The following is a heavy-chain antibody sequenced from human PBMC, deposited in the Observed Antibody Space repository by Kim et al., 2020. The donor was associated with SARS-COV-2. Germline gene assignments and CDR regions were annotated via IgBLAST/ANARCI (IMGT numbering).Heavy chain of an antibody. CDR1: GFTFDDYG. D-gene: IGHD3-10*01. V-gene: IGHV3-9*01. CDR2: ITWNSGRI. CDR3: ESVALRGVAAEY. J-gene: IGHJ4*02. Sequence: GGSLRLSCVASGFTFDDYGIHWVRQGPGKGLEWVSGITWNSGRIGYADSVKGRFTISRENAKNSLYLQMDNLRPEDTALYYCESVALRGVAAEYWGQGTLVTVSS.